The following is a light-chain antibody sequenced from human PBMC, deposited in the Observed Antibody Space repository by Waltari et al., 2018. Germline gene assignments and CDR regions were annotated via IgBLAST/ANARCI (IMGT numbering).Light chain of an antibody. J-gene: IGKJ4*01. CDR1: QSVSYY. V-gene: IGKV3-11*01. CDR2: DAS. Sequence: EVVLTQSPATLSLSPGERATLSCRTSQSVSYYLAWSQQKPGQAPRLLIYDASNRATGMSARFSGSGSGTDFTLTMSSLGPEDFAGYYCQQRTNWPLTFGGGTKVES. CDR3: QQRTNWPLT.